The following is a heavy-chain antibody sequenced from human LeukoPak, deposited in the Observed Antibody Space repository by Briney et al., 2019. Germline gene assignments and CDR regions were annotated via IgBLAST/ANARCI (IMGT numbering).Heavy chain of an antibody. D-gene: IGHD6-6*01. J-gene: IGHJ4*02. CDR3: ARGPSIAGWLD. Sequence: KPSETLSLTCTVSGGSISSGGYYWSWIRQHPGKGLEWIGYIYYSGSTYYNPSLKSRVTISVDTSKNQFSLKLSSVTAADTAVYYCARGPSIAGWLDWGQGTLVTVSS. CDR2: IYYSGST. V-gene: IGHV4-31*03. CDR1: GGSISSGGYY.